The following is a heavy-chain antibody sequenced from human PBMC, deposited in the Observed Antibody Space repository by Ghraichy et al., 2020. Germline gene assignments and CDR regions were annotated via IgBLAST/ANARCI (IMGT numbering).Heavy chain of an antibody. J-gene: IGHJ6*02. CDR2: ISGSGGST. CDR1: GFTFSSYA. CDR3: GRVGSVGMYYYYGMDV. V-gene: IGHV3-23*01. Sequence: GGPLRLSCAASGFTFSSYAMSWVRQAPGKGLEWVSAISGSGGSTYYADSVKGRFTISRDNSKNTLYLQMNSLRAEDTAVYYCGRVGSVGMYYYYGMDVWGQGTTVTVSS. D-gene: IGHD3-10*01.